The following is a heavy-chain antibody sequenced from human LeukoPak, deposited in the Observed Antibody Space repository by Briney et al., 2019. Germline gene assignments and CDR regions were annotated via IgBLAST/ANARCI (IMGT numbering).Heavy chain of an antibody. J-gene: IGHJ4*02. Sequence: GGSLRLSCAASGFTFSTYSMNWVRQAPGKGLEWVASIGTRTTYTYYADSVKGRFTISRDNAKNSLSLQMSSLRAEDTAVYYCARRYYGSATYRLPYDYWGQGTLVTVSS. CDR1: GFTFSTYS. V-gene: IGHV3-21*01. D-gene: IGHD3-22*01. CDR2: IGTRTTYT. CDR3: ARRYYGSATYRLPYDY.